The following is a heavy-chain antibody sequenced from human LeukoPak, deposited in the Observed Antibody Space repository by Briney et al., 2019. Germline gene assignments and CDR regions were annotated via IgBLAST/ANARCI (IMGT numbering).Heavy chain of an antibody. CDR2: ISGSGGST. CDR3: AKIAAAAPGYFDY. Sequence: GGSLRLSCAASGFTFSSYGMSWVRQAPGKGLEWVSAISGSGGSTYYADSVKGRFTISRDNSKNTLYLQMNSLRAEDTAVYYCAKIAAAAPGYFDYWGQETLVTVSS. D-gene: IGHD6-13*01. V-gene: IGHV3-23*01. J-gene: IGHJ4*02. CDR1: GFTFSSYG.